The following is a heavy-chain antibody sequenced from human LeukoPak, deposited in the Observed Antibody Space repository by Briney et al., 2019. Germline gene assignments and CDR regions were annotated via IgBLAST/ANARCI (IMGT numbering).Heavy chain of an antibody. D-gene: IGHD3-22*01. CDR3: ARETGYYDSSGYYGPDAFDI. Sequence: GGSLRLSCAASGFTFSDYYMSWIRKAPGKGLEWVSYISSSGSTIYYADSVKGRFTISRDNAKNSLYLQMNSLRAEDTAVYYCARETGYYDSSGYYGPDAFDIWGQGTMVTVSS. CDR2: ISSSGSTI. J-gene: IGHJ3*02. CDR1: GFTFSDYY. V-gene: IGHV3-11*01.